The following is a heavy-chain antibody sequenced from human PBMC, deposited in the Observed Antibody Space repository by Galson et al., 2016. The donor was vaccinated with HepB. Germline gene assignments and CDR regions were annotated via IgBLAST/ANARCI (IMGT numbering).Heavy chain of an antibody. D-gene: IGHD1-26*01. CDR2: INAGDGNT. J-gene: IGHJ4*02. CDR3: ARVGDDSGTSYGRYFFDY. CDR1: GYTFSNYP. Sequence: SVKVSCKASGYTFSNYPIHWVRQAPGHSLQWMGWINAGDGNTKYSKKIQDRVIFTRDASASTAYVELSGLNSEDTAVYYCARVGDDSGTSYGRYFFDYWGQGTLVTVSS. V-gene: IGHV1-3*01.